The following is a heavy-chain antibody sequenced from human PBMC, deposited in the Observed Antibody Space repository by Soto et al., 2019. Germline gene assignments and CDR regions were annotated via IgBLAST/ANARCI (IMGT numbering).Heavy chain of an antibody. CDR2: ISYNGANR. J-gene: IGHJ4*02. D-gene: IGHD6-13*01. V-gene: IGHV3-30-3*01. Sequence: QVHLAESGGGVVQPGRSLTLSCAASGFTFSDSPMHWVRQAPGKGLEWVALISYNGANRYLADSVKGRFTVSRDNSRNTLYLQMDSLRAEDKAMYFCARGKGVGAAAFESWGQGTLVTVSS. CDR1: GFTFSDSP. CDR3: ARGKGVGAAAFES.